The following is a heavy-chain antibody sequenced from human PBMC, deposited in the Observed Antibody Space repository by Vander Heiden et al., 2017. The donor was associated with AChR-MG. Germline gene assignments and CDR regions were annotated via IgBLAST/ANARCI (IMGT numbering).Heavy chain of an antibody. V-gene: IGHV3-30-3*01. J-gene: IGHJ6*02. Sequence: QVQLVESGGGVVQPGMSLRLSCAASGFTFSSYGMHWVRQAPGKGLEWVAVISYDGSNKYYADSVKGRFTISRDNSKNTLYLQMNSLRAEDTAVYYCARGFEIAAAVNYYYGMDVWGQGTTVTVSS. CDR3: ARGFEIAAAVNYYYGMDV. D-gene: IGHD6-13*01. CDR2: ISYDGSNK. CDR1: GFTFSSYG.